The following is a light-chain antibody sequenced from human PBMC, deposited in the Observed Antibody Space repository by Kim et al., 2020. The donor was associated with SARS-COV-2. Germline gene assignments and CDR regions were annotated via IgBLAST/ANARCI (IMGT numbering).Light chain of an antibody. Sequence: SVSPGQTASITCFGDKLGDNYVSWYQQRPGQSPVVVIYQDTNRPSGIPERFSGSNSGNTATLTISGAQAMDEADYYCQAWDSSTAVFGGGTQLTVL. V-gene: IGLV3-1*01. CDR3: QAWDSSTAV. CDR2: QDT. CDR1: KLGDNY. J-gene: IGLJ3*02.